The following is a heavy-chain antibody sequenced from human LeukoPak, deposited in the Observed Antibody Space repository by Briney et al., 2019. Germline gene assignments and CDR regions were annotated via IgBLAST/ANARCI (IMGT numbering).Heavy chain of an antibody. CDR3: AKTYYYDPFDF. V-gene: IGHV4-39*01. D-gene: IGHD3-22*01. Sequence: SETLSLTCTVSGGSISNSGYYWGWIRQPPGKGLEWIGNIYYSGSTYYNPSLKSRVTISVDTSKNQFSLKLSSVTAADTAVYYCAKTYYYDPFDFWGQGTLVTVSP. CDR1: GGSISNSGYY. CDR2: IYYSGST. J-gene: IGHJ4*02.